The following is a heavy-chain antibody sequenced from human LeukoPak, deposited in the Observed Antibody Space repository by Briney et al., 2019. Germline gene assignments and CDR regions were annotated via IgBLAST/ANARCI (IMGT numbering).Heavy chain of an antibody. CDR3: ARDPDPPLYYFDY. J-gene: IGHJ4*02. CDR2: ISTGSTYT. V-gene: IGHV3-11*06. D-gene: IGHD1-14*01. CDR1: GFTFSDYY. Sequence: GGSLRLSCAASGFTFSDYYMTWIRQAPGKGLEWLSYISTGSTYTNYANSVKGRFTISRDNAKNSLYLQMNSLRAEDTAVYYCARDPDPPLYYFDYWGQGTLVTVSS.